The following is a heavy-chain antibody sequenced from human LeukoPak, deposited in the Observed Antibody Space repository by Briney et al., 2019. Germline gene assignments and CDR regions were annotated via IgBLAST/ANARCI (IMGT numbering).Heavy chain of an antibody. J-gene: IGHJ1*01. Sequence: SGGSLRLSCAASGFTFSSYAMSWVRQAPGKGLEWVSAISGSGGSAYYADSVKGRFTISRDNSKNTLYLQMNSLRAEDTAVYYCAKEQWLGQYFQHWGQGTLVTVSS. D-gene: IGHD6-19*01. V-gene: IGHV3-23*01. CDR2: ISGSGGSA. CDR3: AKEQWLGQYFQH. CDR1: GFTFSSYA.